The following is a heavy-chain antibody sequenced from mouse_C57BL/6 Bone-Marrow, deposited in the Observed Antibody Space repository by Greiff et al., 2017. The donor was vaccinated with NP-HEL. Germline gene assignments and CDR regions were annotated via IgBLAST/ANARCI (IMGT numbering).Heavy chain of an antibody. CDR3: ARDGIYSNYVCFDY. CDR2: INPNYGTT. CDR1: GYSFTDYN. D-gene: IGHD2-5*01. Sequence: VQLKESGPELVKPGASVKISCKASGYSFTDYNMNWVKQSNGKSLEWIGVINPNYGTTSYNQKFKGKATLTVDQSSSTAYMQLNSLTSEDSAVYYCARDGIYSNYVCFDYWGQGTTLTVSS. J-gene: IGHJ2*01. V-gene: IGHV1-39*01.